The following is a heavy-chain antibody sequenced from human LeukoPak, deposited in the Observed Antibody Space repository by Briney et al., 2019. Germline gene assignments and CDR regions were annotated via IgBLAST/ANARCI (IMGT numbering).Heavy chain of an antibody. CDR3: AREHITIFGVEPGAFDI. V-gene: IGHV1-18*01. CDR2: ITAYNGNT. D-gene: IGHD3-3*01. CDR1: GYTFTGYG. J-gene: IGHJ3*02. Sequence: ASVKVSCKASGYTFTGYGIIWVRQAPGQGLEWMGWITAYNGNTNYAQKLQGRVTLTTDTSTSTAYMELRSLRSDDTAVYYCAREHITIFGVEPGAFDIWGQGTMVTVSS.